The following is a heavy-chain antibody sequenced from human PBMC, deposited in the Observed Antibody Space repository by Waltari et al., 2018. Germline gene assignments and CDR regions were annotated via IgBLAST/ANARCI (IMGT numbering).Heavy chain of an antibody. Sequence: QVHLVQSGAEAQKHGASVKVSCKASGYTFPGYQRHWVRQAPGQGLEWMGWINPNRGGTNYAQNFQGRVTITRDTSIRTAYMELSRLRSDDTAMYYCARDLVVGSGDYWGQGTLVTVSS. CDR1: GYTFPGYQ. J-gene: IGHJ4*02. CDR3: ARDLVVGSGDY. D-gene: IGHD1-26*01. V-gene: IGHV1-2*02. CDR2: INPNRGGT.